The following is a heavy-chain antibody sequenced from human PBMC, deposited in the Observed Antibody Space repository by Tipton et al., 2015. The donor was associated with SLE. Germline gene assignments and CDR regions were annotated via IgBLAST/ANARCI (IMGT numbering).Heavy chain of an antibody. CDR2: INWNSGRI. CDR1: GFNFHDYA. D-gene: IGHD2-15*01. J-gene: IGHJ4*02. Sequence: SLRLSCAASGFNFHDYAMHWVRQAPGKGLEWVSGINWNSGRIAYADAVKGRFTISRDNAKNSLYLQMNSLRAEDMALYYCAKETSGGSYFDSWGQGTLVTVSS. V-gene: IGHV3-9*03. CDR3: AKETSGGSYFDS.